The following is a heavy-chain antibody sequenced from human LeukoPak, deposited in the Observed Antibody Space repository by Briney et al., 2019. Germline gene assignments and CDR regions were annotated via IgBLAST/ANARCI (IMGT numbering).Heavy chain of an antibody. CDR3: ARRRLFLAHAFDI. D-gene: IGHD4/OR15-4a*01. V-gene: IGHV4-34*01. J-gene: IGHJ3*02. Sequence: SETLSLTCAVYGRSFSGYNWSWIRQPPGKGLEWIGEVNHIGGTNYNPSLKSRVTISVDTSKNQFSLKLTSVTVADTAVYYCARRRLFLAHAFDIWGQGTMVTVSS. CDR1: GRSFSGYN. CDR2: VNHIGGT.